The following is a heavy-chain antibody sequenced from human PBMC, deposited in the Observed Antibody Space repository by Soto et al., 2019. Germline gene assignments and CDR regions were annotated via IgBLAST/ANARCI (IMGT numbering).Heavy chain of an antibody. CDR1: GYTFTSYG. Sequence: GASVKVSCKASGYTFTSYGISWVRQAPGQGLEWMGWISAYNGNTNYAQKLQGRVTMTTDTSTSTAYMELRSLRSDDTAVYYCAREERPGTYYDFWSGRYYYYYGMDVWGQGTTVTVSS. V-gene: IGHV1-18*04. CDR2: ISAYNGNT. J-gene: IGHJ6*02. CDR3: AREERPGTYYDFWSGRYYYYYGMDV. D-gene: IGHD3-3*01.